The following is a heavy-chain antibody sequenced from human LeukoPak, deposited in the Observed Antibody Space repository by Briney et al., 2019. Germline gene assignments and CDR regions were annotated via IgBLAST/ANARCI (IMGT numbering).Heavy chain of an antibody. V-gene: IGHV1-18*01. CDR1: GYTFTSYG. J-gene: IGHJ3*02. CDR2: ISAYNGNT. Sequence: ASVKVSCKASGYTFTSYGISWVRQAPGQGLEWMGWISAYNGNTNYAQKLQGRVTMTTDTSTSTAYMELRSLRSDDTAVYYCARALYCSSTSCYTFVPRDAFDIWDQGTMVTVSS. CDR3: ARALYCSSTSCYTFVPRDAFDI. D-gene: IGHD2-2*02.